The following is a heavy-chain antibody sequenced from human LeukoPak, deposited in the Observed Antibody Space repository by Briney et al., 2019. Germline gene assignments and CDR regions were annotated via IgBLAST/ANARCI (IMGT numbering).Heavy chain of an antibody. D-gene: IGHD1-26*01. V-gene: IGHV3-30*02. J-gene: IGHJ4*02. CDR1: GFTLSSYG. CDR2: IRHDGSNK. CDR3: ANAMARWERIDE. Sequence: GGSLSLSQAACGFTLSSYGMNWVRQAPGKGLEWVAFIRHDGSNKYYADSVKGRFTISKDNSKNTLYLQMNSLRTEDTAVYYCANAMARWERIDEWGQGTLVTVSS.